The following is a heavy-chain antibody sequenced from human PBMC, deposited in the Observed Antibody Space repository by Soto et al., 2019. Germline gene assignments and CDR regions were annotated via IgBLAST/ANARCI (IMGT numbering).Heavy chain of an antibody. D-gene: IGHD3-22*01. CDR3: ARGDYYDTSGPFSDAFDV. Sequence: GESLKVSCAASGFTFSDFTMNWVRQAPGKGLEWVSSISSSSDDIYYADSVKGRFTISRDNAKNSVFLQMNSLRAEDTAVYYCARGDYYDTSGPFSDAFDVWGQGTMLTVSS. V-gene: IGHV3-21*01. CDR1: GFTFSDFT. J-gene: IGHJ3*01. CDR2: ISSSSDDI.